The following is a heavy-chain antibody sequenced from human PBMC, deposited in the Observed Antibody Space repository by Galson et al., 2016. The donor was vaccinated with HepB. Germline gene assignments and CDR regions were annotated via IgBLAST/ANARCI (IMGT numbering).Heavy chain of an antibody. CDR1: GGSISRSTW. CDR2: VHHSGSS. V-gene: IGHV4-4*02. CDR3: ARANSYSGYGFEFDY. D-gene: IGHD5-12*01. J-gene: IGHJ4*02. Sequence: SETLSLTCTVSGGSISRSTWWTWVRQPPGKGLEWIGEVHHSGSSTYSPSLKRRVTISVDRSKKQFSLNLSSVTAADTAVYYCARANSYSGYGFEFDYWGQGTLVTVSS.